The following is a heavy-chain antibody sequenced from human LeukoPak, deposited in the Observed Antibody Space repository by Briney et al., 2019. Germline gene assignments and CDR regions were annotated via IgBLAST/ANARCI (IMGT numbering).Heavy chain of an antibody. D-gene: IGHD5-24*01. CDR2: IYYSGST. CDR3: ARDRDGYGYFDY. Sequence: SQTLSLTCTVSGGSISSGGYYWSWIRQHPGKGLEWIGYIYYSGSTYYNPSLKSRVTISVDTSKNQFSLKLSSVTAADTAVYYCARDRDGYGYFDYWGQGTLVTVSS. CDR1: GGSISSGGYY. J-gene: IGHJ4*02. V-gene: IGHV4-31*03.